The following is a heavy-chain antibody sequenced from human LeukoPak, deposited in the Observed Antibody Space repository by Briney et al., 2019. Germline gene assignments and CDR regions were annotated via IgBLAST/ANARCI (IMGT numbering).Heavy chain of an antibody. J-gene: IGHJ4*02. CDR3: ARGRYSSSWYVDY. CDR2: IYYSGST. V-gene: IGHV4-59*01. D-gene: IGHD6-13*01. Sequence: SETLSLTCTVSGGSISSYYWSWIRQPPGKGLEWIGYIYYSGSTNYNPSLKSRVTISVDTSKNQFSLKLSSVAAADTAVYYCARGRYSSSWYVDYWGQGTLVTVSS. CDR1: GGSISSYY.